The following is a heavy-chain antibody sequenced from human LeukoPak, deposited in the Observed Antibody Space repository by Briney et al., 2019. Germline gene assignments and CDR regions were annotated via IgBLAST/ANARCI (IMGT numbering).Heavy chain of an antibody. Sequence: PGTSLRLSCAASGFTFSTYAMHWVRQAPGKGLEWVAVISYDGNDKHHADSVKGRFTISRDNSKNTLYLQMNSLRAEDTAVYYCAKDLRPIADYYFDYWGQGTLVTVSS. D-gene: IGHD2-15*01. J-gene: IGHJ4*02. CDR3: AKDLRPIADYYFDY. CDR1: GFTFSTYA. CDR2: ISYDGNDK. V-gene: IGHV3-30*18.